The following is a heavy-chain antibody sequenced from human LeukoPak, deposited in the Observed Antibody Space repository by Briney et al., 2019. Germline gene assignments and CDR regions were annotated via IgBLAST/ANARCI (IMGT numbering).Heavy chain of an antibody. V-gene: IGHV4-38-2*02. CDR2: IYYSGST. CDR3: AGTTVTTWKLDAFDI. Sequence: SETLSLTCTVSGYSITSAYYWGWIRQPPGNGLEWIGSIYYSGSTYYNPSLKSRVTISVDTSKNQFSLKLSSVTAADTAVYYCAGTTVTTWKLDAFDIWGQGTMVTVSS. D-gene: IGHD4-17*01. J-gene: IGHJ3*02. CDR1: GYSITSAYY.